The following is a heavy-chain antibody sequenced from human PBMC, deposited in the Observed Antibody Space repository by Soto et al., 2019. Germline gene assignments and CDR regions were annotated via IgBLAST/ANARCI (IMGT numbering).Heavy chain of an antibody. CDR2: FNGDGSRI. Sequence: PGGSLRFSCAASGFPFSGHWMHWVRQARGKGLVWVSRFNGDGSRINYADSVKGRFTISRDNAENTLYLQMTSLRDEDTAVYYCARDVENDGNYYIDARGKGTTVTVSS. J-gene: IGHJ6*03. CDR1: GFPFSGHW. CDR3: ARDVENDGNYYIDA. D-gene: IGHD1-1*01. V-gene: IGHV3-74*01.